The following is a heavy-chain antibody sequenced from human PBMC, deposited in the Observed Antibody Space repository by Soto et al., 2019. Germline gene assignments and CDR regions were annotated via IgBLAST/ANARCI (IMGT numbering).Heavy chain of an antibody. D-gene: IGHD3-10*01. V-gene: IGHV3-23*01. CDR1: GFTFSSYA. Sequence: PGGSLRLSCAASGFTFSSYAMSWVRQAPGKGLEWVSAISGSGGSTYYADSVKGRFTISRDNSKNTLYLQMNSLRAEDTAVYYCAKGKGTYYYGLNWFDPWGQGTLVTVSS. CDR2: ISGSGGST. CDR3: AKGKGTYYYGLNWFDP. J-gene: IGHJ5*02.